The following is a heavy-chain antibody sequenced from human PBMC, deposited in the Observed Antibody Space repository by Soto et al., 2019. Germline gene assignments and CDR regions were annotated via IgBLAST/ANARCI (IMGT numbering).Heavy chain of an antibody. D-gene: IGHD3-10*01. J-gene: IGHJ4*02. Sequence: QVQLVQSGAEVKKPGASVKVSCKASGYIFTSYGISWVRQAPGEGLEWMGWISNYNGITNYAQKVQGRVTMTTDRSTSTAYMGLRSLRSDDTAVYYCAESMGGSGTYVSWGQGTLVTVSS. CDR1: GYIFTSYG. CDR3: AESMGGSGTYVS. CDR2: ISNYNGIT. V-gene: IGHV1-18*01.